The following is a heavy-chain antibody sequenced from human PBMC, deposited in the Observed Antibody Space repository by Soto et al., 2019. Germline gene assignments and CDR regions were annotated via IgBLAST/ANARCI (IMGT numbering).Heavy chain of an antibody. V-gene: IGHV3-23*01. J-gene: IGHJ1*01. CDR2: ISGSGDST. Sequence: GSLRLSCAASGFTFSSYAMSWVRQAPGKGLEWATGISGSGDSTYYADSEKGRFTISRDNYKNTLYLQMNSLRAEDTAVYYCAKGVPGIAVAGTGYFQHWGHGTLVTVSS. CDR1: GFTFSSYA. D-gene: IGHD6-19*01. CDR3: AKGVPGIAVAGTGYFQH.